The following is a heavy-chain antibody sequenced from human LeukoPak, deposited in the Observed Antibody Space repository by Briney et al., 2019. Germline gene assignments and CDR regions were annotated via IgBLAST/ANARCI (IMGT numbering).Heavy chain of an antibody. D-gene: IGHD3-22*01. CDR1: GFTFSSYT. Sequence: RGALRLSCAASGFTFSSYTMNWVRQAPGKGLEWVSSISSSSSYIYYADSVKGRFTISRDNDKNSLYMQMNSLRAEDTAVYYCARLRITMIVVVRHGIDVWGQGTTVTVSS. J-gene: IGHJ6*02. CDR3: ARLRITMIVVVRHGIDV. V-gene: IGHV3-21*01. CDR2: ISSSSSYI.